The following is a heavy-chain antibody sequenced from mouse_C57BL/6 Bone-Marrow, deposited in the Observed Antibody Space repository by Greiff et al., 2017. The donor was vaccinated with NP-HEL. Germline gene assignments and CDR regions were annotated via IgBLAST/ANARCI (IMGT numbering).Heavy chain of an antibody. V-gene: IGHV1-50*01. J-gene: IGHJ3*01. CDR2: IDPSDSYT. Sequence: VQLQQPGAELVKPGASVKLSCKASGYTFTSYWMQWVKQRPGQGLEWIGEIDPSDSYTNYNQKFKGKATLTVDTSSSTAYMQLSSLTSEDSAVYYCARESYFRYDYFPWFAYWGQGTLVTVSA. CDR1: GYTFTSYW. CDR3: ARESYFRYDYFPWFAY. D-gene: IGHD2-4*01.